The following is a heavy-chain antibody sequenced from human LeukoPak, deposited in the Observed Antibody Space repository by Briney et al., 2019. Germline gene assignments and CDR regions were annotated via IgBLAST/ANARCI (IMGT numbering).Heavy chain of an antibody. CDR2: ISSSSSYI. D-gene: IGHD3-22*01. CDR3: AREDYYDSSGYTHY. J-gene: IGHJ4*02. Sequence: GGSLRLSCAASGFTFSSYSMNCVRQAPGKGLEWVSSISSSSSYIYYADSVKGRFTISRDNAKNSLYLQMNCLRAEDTAVYYCAREDYYDSSGYTHYWGQGTLVTVSS. V-gene: IGHV3-21*01. CDR1: GFTFSSYS.